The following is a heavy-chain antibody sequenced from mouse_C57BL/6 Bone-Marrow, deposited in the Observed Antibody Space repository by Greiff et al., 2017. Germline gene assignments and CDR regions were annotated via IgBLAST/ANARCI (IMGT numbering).Heavy chain of an antibody. J-gene: IGHJ4*01. Sequence: EVQLVESGGGLVKPGGSLKLSCAASGFTFSSYTMSWVRQTPEKRLEWVATISGGGGHTYYPDSVQGRFTISRDNAKNTLYLQMSSLRSEDTALYYCAREYDGYYYAMDYWGQGTSVTVSS. D-gene: IGHD2-3*01. CDR3: AREYDGYYYAMDY. V-gene: IGHV5-9*01. CDR1: GFTFSSYT. CDR2: ISGGGGHT.